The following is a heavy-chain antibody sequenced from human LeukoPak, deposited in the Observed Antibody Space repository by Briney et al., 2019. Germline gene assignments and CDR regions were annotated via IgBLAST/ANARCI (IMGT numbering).Heavy chain of an antibody. V-gene: IGHV3-7*05. D-gene: IGHD5-24*01. CDR3: ARASDPWLQLT. J-gene: IGHJ5*02. CDR2: IKQDGSEK. Sequence: PGGSLRLSCAASGFTFSNYWMIWVRQAPGKGLEWVGNIKQDGSEKRYADSVRGRLTISRDNAQTSLYLQMNSLRAEDTAVYYCARASDPWLQLTWGQGTLVTVSS. CDR1: GFTFSNYW.